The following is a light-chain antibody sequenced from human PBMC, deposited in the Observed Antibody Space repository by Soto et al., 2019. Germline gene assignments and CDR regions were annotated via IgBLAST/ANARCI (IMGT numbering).Light chain of an antibody. V-gene: IGLV1-40*01. Sequence: QSVLTQPPSVSGAPGQRVTISCTGSSSNIGAGYDVHWYQQLPGTAPKLLIYGNSNRPSGVPDRFSGSKTGTSASLAITGLQAEDEADYYCQPYVSSLSVSVFGGGTKLTVL. CDR3: QPYVSSLSVSV. J-gene: IGLJ3*02. CDR2: GNS. CDR1: SSNIGAGYD.